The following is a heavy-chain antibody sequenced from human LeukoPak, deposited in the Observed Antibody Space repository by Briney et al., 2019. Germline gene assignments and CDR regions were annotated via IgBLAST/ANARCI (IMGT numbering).Heavy chain of an antibody. CDR2: IRSKANSYAT. V-gene: IGHV3-73*01. D-gene: IGHD3-10*01. CDR3: ARAGQEWFGELGFDQ. J-gene: IGHJ4*02. Sequence: PGGSLRLSCAASGFTFSGSAMHWVRQASGKGLEWVGRIRSKANSYATAYAASVKGRFTISRDNAKNSLYLQTNSLRAEDTAVYYCARAGQEWFGELGFDQWGQGTLVIVSS. CDR1: GFTFSGSA.